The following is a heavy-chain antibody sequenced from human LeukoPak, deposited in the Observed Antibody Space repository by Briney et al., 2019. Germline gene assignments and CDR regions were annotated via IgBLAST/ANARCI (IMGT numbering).Heavy chain of an antibody. CDR1: GGSISSYY. CDR2: IYYSGST. V-gene: IGHV4-59*01. CDR3: ARYYTGRFDY. Sequence: SETLSLTCTLSGGSISSYYWSWIRQPPGKGLEWIGYIYYSGSTNYNPSLKRRVTISVDTSKNQFSLKLSSVTAADTAVYYCARYYTGRFDYWGQGTLVTVSS. J-gene: IGHJ4*02. D-gene: IGHD3-10*01.